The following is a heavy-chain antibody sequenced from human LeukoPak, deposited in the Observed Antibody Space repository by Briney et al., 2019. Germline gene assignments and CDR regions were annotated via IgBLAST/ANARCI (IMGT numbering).Heavy chain of an antibody. V-gene: IGHV4-39*01. CDR2: IYYSGST. Sequence: PSETLSLTCTVSGGSISSSSYYWGWIRQPPGKGLEWIGSIYYSGSTYYNPSLKSRVTISVDTSKNQFSLKLSSVTAADTAVYYCARRSPRQPDLDYWGQGTLVTVSS. CDR3: ARRSPRQPDLDY. D-gene: IGHD6-13*01. J-gene: IGHJ4*02. CDR1: GGSISSSSYY.